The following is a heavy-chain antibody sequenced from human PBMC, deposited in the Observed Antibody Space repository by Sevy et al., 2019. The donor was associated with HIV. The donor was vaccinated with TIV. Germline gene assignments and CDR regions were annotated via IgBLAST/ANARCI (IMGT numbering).Heavy chain of an antibody. CDR3: ARASELGSSKFWYDK. D-gene: IGHD7-27*01. V-gene: IGHV3-64*02. J-gene: IGHJ4*02. CDR1: GFTFSTYP. CDR2: IGDNGDST. Sequence: GGSLRLSCAASGFTFSTYPFHWVRQAPGKGPEYVSAIGDNGDSTYYADSVKGRFTISRDNSKNTLYLQMGSLRAEDTAVYYWARASELGSSKFWYDKWGQGTLVTVSS.